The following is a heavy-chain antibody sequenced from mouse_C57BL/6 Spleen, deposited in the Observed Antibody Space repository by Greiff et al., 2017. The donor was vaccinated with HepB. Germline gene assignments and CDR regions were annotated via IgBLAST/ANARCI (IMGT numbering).Heavy chain of an antibody. CDR3: ARYHYDYGSYWYFDV. V-gene: IGHV3-8*01. D-gene: IGHD2-4*01. J-gene: IGHJ1*03. CDR1: GYSITSDY. Sequence: EVQLVESGPGLAKPSQPLSLTCSVTGYSITSDYWNWIRKFPGNKLEYMGYISYSGSTYYNPSLKSRISITRDTSKNQYYLQLNSVTTEDTATYYCARYHYDYGSYWYFDVWGTGTTVTVSS. CDR2: ISYSGST.